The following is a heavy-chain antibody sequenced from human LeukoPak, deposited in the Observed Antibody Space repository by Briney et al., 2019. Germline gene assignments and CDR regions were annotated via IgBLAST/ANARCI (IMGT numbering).Heavy chain of an antibody. J-gene: IGHJ4*02. V-gene: IGHV3-21*01. Sequence: GGSLRLSCAASGFTFSSYSMNWVRQAPGKGLEWVSSISSSSSYIYYADSVKGRFTISRDNAKNSLFLQMNSLRAEDTAVYYCARDREYSYDSSGYYLYYFDYWGQGSLVTVFS. CDR1: GFTFSSYS. D-gene: IGHD3-22*01. CDR3: ARDREYSYDSSGYYLYYFDY. CDR2: ISSSSSYI.